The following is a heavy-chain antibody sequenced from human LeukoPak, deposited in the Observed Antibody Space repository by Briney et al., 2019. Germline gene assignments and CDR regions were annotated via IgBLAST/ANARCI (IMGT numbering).Heavy chain of an antibody. CDR2: ISSSSTTI. CDR3: ARDGIAATGFDP. Sequence: GGSLTLSCAASRFTFSSYSMNWVRQAQGKGLEWDSYISSSSTTIYYADSGKGRFTISRHTAKNSMYLQMNSLRAKATAVYYCARDGIAATGFDPWGQGTLVTVSS. CDR1: RFTFSSYS. J-gene: IGHJ5*02. V-gene: IGHV3-48*01. D-gene: IGHD6-13*01.